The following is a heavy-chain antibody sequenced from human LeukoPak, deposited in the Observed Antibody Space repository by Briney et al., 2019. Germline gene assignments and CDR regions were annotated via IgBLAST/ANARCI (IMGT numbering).Heavy chain of an antibody. Sequence: GGSLRLSCAASGFTFSSYAMHWVRQAPGKGLEWVAVISYDGSNKYYADSVKGRFTISRDNSKNTLYLQMNSLRAEDTAVYYCAREMSSLVAKYPRHFARDYCYYGMDVWGQGTTVTVSS. CDR1: GFTFSSYA. V-gene: IGHV3-30-3*01. CDR3: AREMSSLVAKYPRHFARDYCYYGMDV. J-gene: IGHJ6*02. CDR2: ISYDGSNK. D-gene: IGHD2-15*01.